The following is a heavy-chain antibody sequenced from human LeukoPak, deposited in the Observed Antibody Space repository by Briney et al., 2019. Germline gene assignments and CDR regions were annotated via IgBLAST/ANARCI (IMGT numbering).Heavy chain of an antibody. CDR3: ARGRNTYDVSGYSTIDS. Sequence: GGSLRLSYAASGFNYKIYGLHWLRQAPAKGLEWMAVISYDGNNKYYADSVKGRFTISRDNSKNTLYLQMSSLRLEDTAVYYCARGRNTYDVSGYSTIDSWGQGTLVTVSS. D-gene: IGHD3-22*01. CDR2: ISYDGNNK. CDR1: GFNYKIYG. J-gene: IGHJ4*02. V-gene: IGHV3-30*03.